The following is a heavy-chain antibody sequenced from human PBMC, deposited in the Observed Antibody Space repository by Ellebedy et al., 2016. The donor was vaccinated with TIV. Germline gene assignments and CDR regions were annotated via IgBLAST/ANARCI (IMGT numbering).Heavy chain of an antibody. CDR3: ARETEGGSYHFDY. J-gene: IGHJ4*02. Sequence: PGGSLRLSCAASGFTVSSNYMSWVRQAPGKGLEWVSVMYSGGTTYYADSVKCRFTLSRDNSKNTLDLQMNRLRAEDTAVYYCARETEGGSYHFDYWGQGTLVTVSS. V-gene: IGHV3-53*01. CDR1: GFTVSSNY. D-gene: IGHD1-26*01. CDR2: MYSGGTT.